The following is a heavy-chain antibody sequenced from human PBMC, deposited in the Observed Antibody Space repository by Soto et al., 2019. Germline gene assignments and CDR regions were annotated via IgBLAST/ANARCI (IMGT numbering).Heavy chain of an antibody. Sequence: GGSLRLSCSAPGFIFSESTIYWVRQVPGKGLEAISAVSTSGRSTYYADSVKDRFTISRDNSKNTLFLQMGSLGPEDTAIYYCVKQAHGLDGVAFDYWGQGTQVTVSS. CDR1: GFIFSEST. CDR2: VSTSGRST. V-gene: IGHV3-64D*06. CDR3: VKQAHGLDGVAFDY. J-gene: IGHJ4*02. D-gene: IGHD2-15*01.